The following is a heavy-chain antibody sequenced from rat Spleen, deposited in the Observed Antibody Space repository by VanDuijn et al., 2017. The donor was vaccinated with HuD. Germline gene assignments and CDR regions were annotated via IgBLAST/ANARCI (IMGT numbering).Heavy chain of an antibody. Sequence: EVQLVESGGGLVQPGRSLKLSCVAPGFSLSSYGIAWVRQIPTKGLAGVASMSTGGGSTYYRDSVKGRFTISRDNAKSSLYLQMDSLRSEETATYYCTTDDGTGWGQGVMVTVSS. D-gene: IGHD1-12*02. J-gene: IGHJ2*01. CDR1: GFSLSSYG. CDR3: TTDDGTG. V-gene: IGHV5-20*01. CDR2: MSTGGGST.